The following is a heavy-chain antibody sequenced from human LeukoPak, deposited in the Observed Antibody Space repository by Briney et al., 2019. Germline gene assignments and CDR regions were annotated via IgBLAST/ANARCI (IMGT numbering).Heavy chain of an antibody. CDR1: GYTFTDYY. J-gene: IGHJ6*02. CDR3: ARDPLRSTWSTYYNALDV. D-gene: IGHD6-13*01. V-gene: IGHV1-2*02. Sequence: ASVKVSCKASGYTFTDYYIHWVRQAPGQGLEWMGWINPNSGGTNYAQNFQGRVTMTRDTSISTAYMELRSLTSDDTAVYYCARDPLRSTWSTYYNALDVWGQGTTVTVSS. CDR2: INPNSGGT.